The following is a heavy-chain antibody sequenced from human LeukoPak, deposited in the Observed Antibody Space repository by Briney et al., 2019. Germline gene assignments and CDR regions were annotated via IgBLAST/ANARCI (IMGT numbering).Heavy chain of an antibody. CDR1: GGSISGYY. CDR2: IYYSGTT. Sequence: SETLSLTCTVSGGSISGYYWSWIRQPPGKGLEWIGYIYYSGTTTYNPSLKSRVTISVDTSKNQFSLKLSSVTAADTAVYYCARTYSAYGQFDYWGQGTLVTVSS. J-gene: IGHJ4*02. D-gene: IGHD5-12*01. V-gene: IGHV4-59*01. CDR3: ARTYSAYGQFDY.